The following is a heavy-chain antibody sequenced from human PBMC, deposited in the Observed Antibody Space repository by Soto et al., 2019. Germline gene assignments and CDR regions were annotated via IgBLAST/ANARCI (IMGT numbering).Heavy chain of an antibody. Sequence: QVQLVQSGAEVKKPGASVKVSCKASGDTFTDYYIHWVRQAPGQGLEWMGTVNPSGGHTTYAQHFLGRMTMTRDTSTSTLYMYLTSLTSEDTAVYYCARGGHVVVVTAALDYWGQGTLVTVSS. CDR1: GDTFTDYY. CDR2: VNPSGGHT. D-gene: IGHD2-21*02. CDR3: ARGGHVVVVTAALDY. V-gene: IGHV1-46*01. J-gene: IGHJ4*02.